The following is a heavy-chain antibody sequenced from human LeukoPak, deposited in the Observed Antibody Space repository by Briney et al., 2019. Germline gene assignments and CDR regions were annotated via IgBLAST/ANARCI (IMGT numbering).Heavy chain of an antibody. Sequence: SETLSLTCTVSGGSVSSYYWSWIRQPPGKGLEWIGYIYYSGSTNYNPSLKSRVTISVDTSKNQFSLKLSSVTAADTAVYYCARHRGYSYGYDAFDIWGQGTMVTVSS. J-gene: IGHJ3*02. V-gene: IGHV4-59*08. CDR3: ARHRGYSYGYDAFDI. CDR2: IYYSGST. D-gene: IGHD5-18*01. CDR1: GGSVSSYY.